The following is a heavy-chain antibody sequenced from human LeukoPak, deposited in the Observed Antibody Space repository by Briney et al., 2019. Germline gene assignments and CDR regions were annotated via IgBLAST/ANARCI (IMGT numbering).Heavy chain of an antibody. CDR3: AREENLYSGSYSSTDY. CDR1: GGTFSSYA. CDR2: INPSGGST. Sequence: ASVKVSCKASGGTFSSYAISWVRQAPGQGLEWMGIINPSGGSTSYAQKFQGRVTMTRDTSTSTVYMELSSLRSEDTAVYYCAREENLYSGSYSSTDYWGQGTLVTVSS. V-gene: IGHV1-46*01. J-gene: IGHJ4*02. D-gene: IGHD1-26*01.